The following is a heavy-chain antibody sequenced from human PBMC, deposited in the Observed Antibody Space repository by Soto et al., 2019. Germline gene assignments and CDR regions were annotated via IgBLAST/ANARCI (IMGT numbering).Heavy chain of an antibody. Sequence: QVQLQESGPGLVKPSGTLSLTCAVSGGSISSSHWWTWVRQSPGKGLEYIGEISHSGTSNSNPSLKRRVTLSVDRSKNHFSLTLTSVTAADTAVYYCARVVLSITRGAFDAWGPGTPVIVSS. V-gene: IGHV4-4*02. CDR1: GGSISSSHW. CDR2: ISHSGTS. J-gene: IGHJ3*01. CDR3: ARVVLSITRGAFDA. D-gene: IGHD1-20*01.